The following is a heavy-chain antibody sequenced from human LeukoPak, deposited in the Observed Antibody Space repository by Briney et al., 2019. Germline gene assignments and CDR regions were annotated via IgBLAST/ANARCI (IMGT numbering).Heavy chain of an antibody. D-gene: IGHD4-23*01. CDR1: GYTFTGYY. V-gene: IGHV1-18*04. CDR2: ISAYNGNT. CDR3: ARDGPHKLPRTDY. Sequence: ASVKVSCKASGYTFTGYYMHWVRQAPGQGLEWMGWISAYNGNTNYAQKLQGRVTMTTDTSTSTAYMELRSLRSDDTAVYYCARDGPHKLPRTDYWGQGTLVTVSS. J-gene: IGHJ4*02.